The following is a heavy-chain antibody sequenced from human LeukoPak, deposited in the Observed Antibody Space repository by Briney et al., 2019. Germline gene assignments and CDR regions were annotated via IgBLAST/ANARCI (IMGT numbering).Heavy chain of an antibody. CDR3: ARLTQGWVCSSTGCSSDV. CDR2: IYHSGYT. CDR1: GASTSGSNYY. Sequence: SETLSLTCTVSGASTSGSNYYWSWIRQPPGKGLEWIGYIYHSGYTYYNPSLNSRPAISVDTSKNQFSLKLTSVTVADTAVYYCARLTQGWVCSSTGCSSDVWGQGTTVTVSS. J-gene: IGHJ6*02. V-gene: IGHV4-30-4*01. D-gene: IGHD2-2*01.